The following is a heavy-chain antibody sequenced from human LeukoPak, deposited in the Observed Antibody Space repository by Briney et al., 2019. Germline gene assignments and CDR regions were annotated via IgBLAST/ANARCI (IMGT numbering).Heavy chain of an antibody. CDR3: ARERTTYGSGRYLFDY. CDR2: IYHSGST. Sequence: PSETLSLTCTVSGYSISSGYYWGWIRQPPGKGLEWIGSIYHSGSTYHNPSLKSRVTISVDTSKNQFSLKLSSVTAADTAVYYCARERTTYGSGRYLFDYWGQGTLVTVSS. J-gene: IGHJ4*02. V-gene: IGHV4-38-2*02. D-gene: IGHD3-10*01. CDR1: GYSISSGYY.